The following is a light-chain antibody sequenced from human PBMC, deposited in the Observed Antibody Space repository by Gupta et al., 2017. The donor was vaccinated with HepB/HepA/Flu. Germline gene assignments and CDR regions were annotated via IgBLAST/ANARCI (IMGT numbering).Light chain of an antibody. CDR2: TNN. J-gene: IGLJ3*02. V-gene: IGLV1-44*01. CDR1: NSNIGSNT. Sequence: QSVLTQSPSASGTPGQRVSIPCSGSNSNIGSNTLNWYQQLPGTAPKLLIYTNNQRPSGVPDRFSGSKSGTSGSLAISGLQSEDEADYYCAAWDDSLNGWVFGGGTKLTVL. CDR3: AAWDDSLNGWV.